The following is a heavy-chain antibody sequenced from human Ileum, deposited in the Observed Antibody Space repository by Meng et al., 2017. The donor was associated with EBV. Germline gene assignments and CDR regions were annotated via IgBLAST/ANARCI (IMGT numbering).Heavy chain of an antibody. CDR1: GYTFTRYP. Sequence: QVQLVQSGSELKKPGXSVKVSXKASGYTFTRYPMNWVRQAPGQGLEWMGWINTNTGNPTYAQGFTGRFVFSLDTSVSTAYLQITSLKPDDTAVYYCARSTYYHDSSGPAFDYWGQGTLVTVSS. J-gene: IGHJ4*02. CDR3: ARSTYYHDSSGPAFDY. D-gene: IGHD3-22*01. V-gene: IGHV7-4-1*02. CDR2: INTNTGNP.